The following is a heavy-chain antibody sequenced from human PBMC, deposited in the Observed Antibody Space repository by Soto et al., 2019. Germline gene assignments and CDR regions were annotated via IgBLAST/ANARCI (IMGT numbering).Heavy chain of an antibody. CDR3: ARESGSYRPLDY. CDR2: IFPNSGAT. Sequence: ASVKVSCKASGYVFTGFYLHWVRQAPGQGLEWMGWIFPNSGATNYAQKFQGRVTLTRDTSLSTGYMDLTRLTSDDTAVYYCARESGSYRPLDYWGPGTLVTVSS. J-gene: IGHJ4*02. D-gene: IGHD3-10*01. CDR1: GYVFTGFY. V-gene: IGHV1-2*02.